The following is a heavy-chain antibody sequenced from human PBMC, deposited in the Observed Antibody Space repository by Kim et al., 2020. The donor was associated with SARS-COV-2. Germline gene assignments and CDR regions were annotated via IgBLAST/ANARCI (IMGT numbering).Heavy chain of an antibody. D-gene: IGHD3-9*01. V-gene: IGHV3-15*01. J-gene: IGHJ4*02. CDR2: IKSKTDGGTT. CDR1: GFTFSNAW. Sequence: GGSLRLSCAASGFTFSNAWMSWVRQAPGKGLEWVGRIKSKTDGGTTDYAAPVKGRFTISRDDSKNTLYLQMNSLKTEDTAVYYCTTEMGEYYDILTGYYGFDYWGQGTLVTVSS. CDR3: TTEMGEYYDILTGYYGFDY.